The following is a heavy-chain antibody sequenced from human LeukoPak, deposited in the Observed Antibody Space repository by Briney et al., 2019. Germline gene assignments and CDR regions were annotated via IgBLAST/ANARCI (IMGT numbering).Heavy chain of an antibody. V-gene: IGHV4-59*01. CDR3: ARTDMFDDMDV. CDR1: GGSISSYY. J-gene: IGHJ6*02. D-gene: IGHD3-10*02. CDR2: IYYSGST. Sequence: PSETLSLTCTVSGGSISSYYWSWIRQPPGKGLEWIGYIYYSGSTNYNPSLKSRVTISVDTSKNQFSLKLSSVTAADTAVCYCARTDMFDDMDVWGQGTTVTVSS.